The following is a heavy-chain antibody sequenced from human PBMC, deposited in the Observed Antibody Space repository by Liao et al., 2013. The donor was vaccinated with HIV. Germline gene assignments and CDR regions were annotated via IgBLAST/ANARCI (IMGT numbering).Heavy chain of an antibody. Sequence: QVQLQQWGAGLLKPSETLSLTCAVYGGSFSGYYWSWIRQPPGKGLEWIGEINHSGSTNYNPSLKSRVTISVDTSKNQFSLKLSSVTAADTAVYYCARGGGLRRGLVDYWGQGTLVTVSS. CDR3: ARGGGLRRGLVDY. V-gene: IGHV4-34*01. CDR1: GGSFSGYY. D-gene: IGHD4-17*01. CDR2: INHSGST. J-gene: IGHJ4*02.